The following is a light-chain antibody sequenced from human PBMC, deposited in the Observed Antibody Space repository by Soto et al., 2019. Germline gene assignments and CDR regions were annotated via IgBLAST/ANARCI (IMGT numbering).Light chain of an antibody. V-gene: IGLV2-23*02. CDR2: EVS. Sequence: QSVLTQPASVSGSPGQSITISCTGTSSDVGSYNLVSWYQQHPGKAPKLMIYEVSKRPSGVSNRFSGSKSGNTASLTISGLQAEDEADYYCCSYAGSSTYVFGTVTKVPV. J-gene: IGLJ1*01. CDR3: CSYAGSSTYV. CDR1: SSDVGSYNL.